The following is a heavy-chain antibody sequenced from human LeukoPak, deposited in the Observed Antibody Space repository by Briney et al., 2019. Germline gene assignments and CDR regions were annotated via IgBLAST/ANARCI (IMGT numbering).Heavy chain of an antibody. V-gene: IGHV3-30-3*01. J-gene: IGHJ4*02. CDR1: GFTFSSYA. Sequence: PGRSLRLSCAASGFTFSSYAMHWVRQAPGKGLEWVAVISYDGSNKYYADSVKGRFTISRDNSKNTLYLQMNSLRAEDTALYYCAKDILNGDIFTGYYPTYFDYWGQGTLVTVSS. CDR3: AKDILNGDIFTGYYPTYFDY. CDR2: ISYDGSNK. D-gene: IGHD3-9*01.